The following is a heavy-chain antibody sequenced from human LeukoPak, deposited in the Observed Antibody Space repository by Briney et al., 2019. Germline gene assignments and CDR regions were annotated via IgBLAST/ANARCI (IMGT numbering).Heavy chain of an antibody. CDR2: ISPHNADA. D-gene: IGHD4-17*01. J-gene: IGHJ4*02. Sequence: ASVKVSCKPSGYVFNSYAISWLRQAPGQGPEWMGWISPHNADANYAQKFQGRVTLTTDTSTSTAYMELRSLRSDDTAVYYCARGIDYGDYPYYFDYWGQGTLVTVSS. CDR3: ARGIDYGDYPYYFDY. V-gene: IGHV1-18*01. CDR1: GYVFNSYA.